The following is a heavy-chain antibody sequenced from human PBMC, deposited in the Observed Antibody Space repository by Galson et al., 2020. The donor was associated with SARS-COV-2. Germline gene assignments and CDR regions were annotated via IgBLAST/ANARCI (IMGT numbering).Heavy chain of an antibody. D-gene: IGHD3-9*01. J-gene: IGHJ4*02. Sequence: GESLKISCAASGFTFSTYGLHWVRQAPGKGLEWVAVISDDGSNTYYGDSVKGRFTISRDNSRNTPYRQMKSLRAGDTAVYYCAKVEGHDFLTPFDDWGQGTLVIVSS. V-gene: IGHV3-30*18. CDR3: AKVEGHDFLTPFDD. CDR2: ISDDGSNT. CDR1: GFTFSTYG.